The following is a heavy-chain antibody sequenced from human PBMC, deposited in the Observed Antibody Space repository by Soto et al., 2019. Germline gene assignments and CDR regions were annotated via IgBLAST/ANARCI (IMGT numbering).Heavy chain of an antibody. CDR1: GFTFGDYY. CDR3: GRGLGEI. J-gene: IGHJ4*02. V-gene: IGHV3-49*03. Sequence: GGSLRLSCTASGFTFGDYYMSWFRQAPGKGLEWVGFIRSKAYGGTTEYAASVKGRFTISTDDSKSIAYLLMNSLKTEDTAVYYCGRGLGEIWGQGTLVTVSS. CDR2: IRSKAYGGTT.